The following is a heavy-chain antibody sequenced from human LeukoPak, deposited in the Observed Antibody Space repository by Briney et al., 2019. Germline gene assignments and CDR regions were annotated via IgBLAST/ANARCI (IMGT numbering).Heavy chain of an antibody. CDR3: ARVVAAAGNNWFDP. CDR1: GGSLSPYY. CDR2: ISYSGST. Sequence: PSETLSLTCTVSGGSLSPYYWSWIRQSPGKGLEWIGYISYSGSTNSHPSLKSRVTISVDMSKPQFYLELSSVTAADTAVYYCARVVAAAGNNWFDPWGQGTLVTVSS. D-gene: IGHD6-13*01. V-gene: IGHV4-59*12. J-gene: IGHJ5*02.